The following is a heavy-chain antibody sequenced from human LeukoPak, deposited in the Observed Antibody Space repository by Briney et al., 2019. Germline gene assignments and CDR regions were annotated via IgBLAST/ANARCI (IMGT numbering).Heavy chain of an antibody. CDR3: ARGDHYYGMDV. CDR2: ISFSFTYI. J-gene: IGHJ6*02. CDR1: EFTFSSHT. Sequence: GGSLRLSCAASEFTFSSHTMNWVRQAPGKGLEWVSSISFSFTYIYYVDSLKGRFTISRDNAKNSLFLQMNSLRAEDTAVYYCARGDHYYGMDVWGQGTTVTVSS. D-gene: IGHD2-21*02. V-gene: IGHV3-21*01.